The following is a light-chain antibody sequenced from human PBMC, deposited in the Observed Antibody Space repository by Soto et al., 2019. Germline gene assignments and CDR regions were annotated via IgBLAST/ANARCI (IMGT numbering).Light chain of an antibody. J-gene: IGKJ2*01. Sequence: EIVLTQSPGTLSLSPGERATLSCGASQSVSSSYLAWYQQKPGQAPRLLIYGASSRATGIPDRFSGSGSGTDFTLTISRLEPEDFAVYYCQQHGSSPPYTFGQGTKLEIK. CDR1: QSVSSSY. CDR3: QQHGSSPPYT. CDR2: GAS. V-gene: IGKV3-20*01.